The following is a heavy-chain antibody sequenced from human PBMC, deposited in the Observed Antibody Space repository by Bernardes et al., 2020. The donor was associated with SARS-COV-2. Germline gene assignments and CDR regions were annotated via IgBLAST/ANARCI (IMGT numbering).Heavy chain of an antibody. CDR2: ISSSSNYI. CDR3: ARGEGYCSSTSCIGDWFDP. CDR1: GFTFSSYS. J-gene: IGHJ5*02. V-gene: IGHV3-21*01. D-gene: IGHD2-2*01. Sequence: GGSLRLSRVASGFTFSSYSMNWVRQAPGKGLEWVSSISSSSNYIYFADSVKGRFTISRDNAKNSLYLQMNSLRAEDTAVYYCARGEGYCSSTSCIGDWFDPWGQGTLVTVSS.